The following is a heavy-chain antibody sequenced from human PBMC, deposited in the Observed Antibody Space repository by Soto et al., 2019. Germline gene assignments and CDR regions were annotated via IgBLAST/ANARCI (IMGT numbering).Heavy chain of an antibody. CDR3: ASFVSGWYYFDY. Sequence: GGSLRLSCAASGFTFSDYYMSWIRQAPGKGLEWVSYISSSGSTIYYADSVKGRFTISRDNAKNSLYLQMNSLRAEDMAVYYCASFVSGWYYFDYWGQGTLVTVSS. D-gene: IGHD6-19*01. CDR2: ISSSGSTI. V-gene: IGHV3-11*01. J-gene: IGHJ4*02. CDR1: GFTFSDYY.